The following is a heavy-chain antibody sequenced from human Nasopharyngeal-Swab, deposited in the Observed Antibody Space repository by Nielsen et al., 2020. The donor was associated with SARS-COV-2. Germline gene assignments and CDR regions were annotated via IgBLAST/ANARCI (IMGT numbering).Heavy chain of an antibody. CDR3: ARVTTAAGYYYYYMDV. V-gene: IGHV3-48*03. Sequence: GESLKISCAASGFTFSSYEMNWVRQAPGKGLEWVSYISSSGSTIYYADSVKGRSTISRDNAKNSLYLQMNSLRAEDTAVYYCARVTTAAGYYYYYMDVWGKGTTVTVSS. J-gene: IGHJ6*03. CDR1: GFTFSSYE. D-gene: IGHD1-1*01. CDR2: ISSSGSTI.